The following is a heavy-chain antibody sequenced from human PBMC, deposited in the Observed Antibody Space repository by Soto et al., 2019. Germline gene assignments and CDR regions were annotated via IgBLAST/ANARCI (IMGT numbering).Heavy chain of an antibody. J-gene: IGHJ5*02. V-gene: IGHV4-39*01. CDR3: ARLSSSWSPFDP. CDR1: GGSISSSSYY. CDR2: IYYSGST. Sequence: TVSGGSISSSSYYWGWIRQPPGKGLEWIGSIYYSGSTYYNPSLKSRVTISVDTSKNQFSLKLSSVTAADTAVYYCARLSSSWSPFDPWGQGTLVTVSS. D-gene: IGHD6-13*01.